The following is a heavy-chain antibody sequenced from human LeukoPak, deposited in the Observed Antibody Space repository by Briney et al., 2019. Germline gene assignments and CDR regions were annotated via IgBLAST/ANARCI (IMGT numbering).Heavy chain of an antibody. D-gene: IGHD2-2*01. J-gene: IGHJ4*02. Sequence: PGGSLRLSCAASGFTFSSYAMSWVRQAPGKGLEWVSYITSSGSTIYYADSVKGRFTISRDNAKNSLYLQMNSLRAEDTAVYYCARDSVVPAAPLDYWGQGTLVTVSS. V-gene: IGHV3-48*03. CDR3: ARDSVVPAAPLDY. CDR1: GFTFSSYA. CDR2: ITSSGSTI.